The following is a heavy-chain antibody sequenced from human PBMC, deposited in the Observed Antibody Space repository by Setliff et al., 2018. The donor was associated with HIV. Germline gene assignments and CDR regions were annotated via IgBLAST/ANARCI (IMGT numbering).Heavy chain of an antibody. D-gene: IGHD2-21*02. CDR3: ARDGAGGDAQQADDY. V-gene: IGHV1-69*10. CDR2: IIPILGIA. Sequence: SVKVSCKASGGTFSSYAISWVRQAPGQGLEWMGGIIPILGIANHAQKFQGRVTITADKSTSTAYMELSSLRSEDTAVYYCARDGAGGDAQQADDYWGQGTLVTVSS. CDR1: GGTFSSYA. J-gene: IGHJ4*02.